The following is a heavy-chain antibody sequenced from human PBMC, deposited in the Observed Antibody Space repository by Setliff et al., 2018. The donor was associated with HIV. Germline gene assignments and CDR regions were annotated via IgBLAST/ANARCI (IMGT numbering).Heavy chain of an antibody. CDR1: GGSFINYY. D-gene: IGHD2-2*01. Sequence: SETLSLTCAVYGGSFINYYWSWIRQSPGKGLEWIGEITHSGSTNYNPSLKSRVTISVDTSKNQFSLKLTSVTAADTAVYYCARGPVVVIPAPRWRWFDPWGQGTQVTVSS. V-gene: IGHV4-34*01. CDR3: ARGPVVVIPAPRWRWFDP. CDR2: ITHSGST. J-gene: IGHJ5*02.